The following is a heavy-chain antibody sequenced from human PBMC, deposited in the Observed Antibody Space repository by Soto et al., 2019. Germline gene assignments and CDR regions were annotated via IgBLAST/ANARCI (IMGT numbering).Heavy chain of an antibody. D-gene: IGHD6-6*01. CDR3: ARVGAEYSSSGDPNYGMDV. Sequence: KPSETLSLTCAVYGGSFSGYYWSWIRQPPGKGLEWIGEINHSGSTNYNPSLKSRVTISVDTSKNQFSLKLSSVTAADTAVYYCARVGAEYSSSGDPNYGMDVWGQGTTVTAP. CDR2: INHSGST. CDR1: GGSFSGYY. V-gene: IGHV4-34*01. J-gene: IGHJ6*02.